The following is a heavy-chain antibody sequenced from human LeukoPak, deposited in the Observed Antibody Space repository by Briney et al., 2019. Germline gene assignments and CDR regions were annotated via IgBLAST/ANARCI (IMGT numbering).Heavy chain of an antibody. CDR1: GGSFSGYY. J-gene: IGHJ4*02. CDR2: INHSGST. V-gene: IGHV4-34*01. CDR3: ARWELRRYFDY. Sequence: SETLSLTCAVYGGSFSGYYWSWIRQPPGKGLEWIGEINHSGSTNYNPSLKSRVTISVDTSKNQFSLRLNSVTAADTAVYYCARWELRRYFDYWGQGTLVTVSS. D-gene: IGHD1-26*01.